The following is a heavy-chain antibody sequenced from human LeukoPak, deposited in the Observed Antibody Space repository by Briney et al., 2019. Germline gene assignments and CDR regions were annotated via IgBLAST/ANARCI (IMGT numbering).Heavy chain of an antibody. CDR3: ASALGDY. V-gene: IGHV4-34*01. J-gene: IGHJ4*02. CDR2: INHSGGT. CDR1: GGSFSGYY. Sequence: PSETLSLTCAVYGGSFSGYYWSWIRQPPGKGLEWIGEINHSGGTNYNPSLKSRVTISEDTSKNQFSLKLSSVTAADTAVYYCASALGDYWGQGTLVTVSS.